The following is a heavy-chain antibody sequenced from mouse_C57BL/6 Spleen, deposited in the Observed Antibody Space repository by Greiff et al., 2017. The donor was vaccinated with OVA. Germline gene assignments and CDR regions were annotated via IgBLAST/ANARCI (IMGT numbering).Heavy chain of an antibody. CDR2: IDPETGGT. CDR3: TRSYGYDGYYYAMDY. J-gene: IGHJ4*01. CDR1: GYTFTDYE. V-gene: IGHV1-15*01. Sequence: QVQLQQSGAELVRPGASVTLSCKASGYTFTDYEMHWVKQTPVHGLEWIGAIDPETGGTAYNQKFTGKAILTADKSSSTAYMELGSLTSEDSSVYYCTRSYGYDGYYYAMDYWGQGTSVTVSS. D-gene: IGHD2-2*01.